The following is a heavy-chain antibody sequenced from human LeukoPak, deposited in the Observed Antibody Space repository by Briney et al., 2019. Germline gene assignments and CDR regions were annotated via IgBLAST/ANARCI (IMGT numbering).Heavy chain of an antibody. CDR2: SDPENGKT. V-gene: IGHV1-24*01. Sequence: GASVKVSCTVSGYIFTELSMHWVRQSPGKGLEWMGGSDPENGKTVYAQNFQGRVTMTEDTSTDTAYMELTSLTSDDTAIYYCAIDTVYYDPPSYWGQGTLVTVSS. D-gene: IGHD3-16*01. CDR1: GYIFTELS. J-gene: IGHJ4*02. CDR3: AIDTVYYDPPSY.